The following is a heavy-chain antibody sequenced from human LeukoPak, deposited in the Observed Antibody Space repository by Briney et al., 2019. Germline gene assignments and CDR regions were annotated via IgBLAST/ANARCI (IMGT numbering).Heavy chain of an antibody. CDR2: INTNTGNP. J-gene: IGHJ5*02. CDR3: ARGVLMVYATYNWFDP. D-gene: IGHD2-8*01. Sequence: GASVKVSCKASGYTFTSYAMNWVRQAPGQGLEWMGWINTNTGNPTYAQGFTGRFVFSLDTSVSTAYLQISSLKAEDTAVYYCARGVLMVYATYNWFDPWGQGTLVTVSS. V-gene: IGHV7-4-1*02. CDR1: GYTFTSYA.